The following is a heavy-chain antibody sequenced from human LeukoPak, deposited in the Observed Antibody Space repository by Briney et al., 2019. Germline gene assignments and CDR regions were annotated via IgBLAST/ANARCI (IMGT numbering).Heavy chain of an antibody. CDR2: IHSGGTT. Sequence: PSETLSLTCTVSGGSIGDDYFTWIRQPAGKGLEWIGRIHSGGTTNYSPSLMSRVTLSIDTSKKQISLRLTSMTAADTALYYCARSNRYYDFCDAFDIWGQGTMVTVSS. CDR3: ARSNRYYDFCDAFDI. V-gene: IGHV4-4*07. CDR1: GGSIGDDY. D-gene: IGHD3-3*01. J-gene: IGHJ3*02.